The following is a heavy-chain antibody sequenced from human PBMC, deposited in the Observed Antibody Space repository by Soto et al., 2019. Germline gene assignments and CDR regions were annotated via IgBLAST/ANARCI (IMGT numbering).Heavy chain of an antibody. CDR3: ARAMPGMAV. D-gene: IGHD2-2*01. V-gene: IGHV3-30-3*01. CDR1: GFTLGDFA. J-gene: IGHJ6*02. Sequence: QVQLVESGGGVVQPGRSLRLSCAASGFTLGDFAMHWVRQAPGKGLEWVALISNDGGNEHYGDSVKGRFTISRDNPKHMLYLQLTGLRVEDPAVYYCARAMPGMAVWGQGTTVTVSS. CDR2: ISNDGGNE.